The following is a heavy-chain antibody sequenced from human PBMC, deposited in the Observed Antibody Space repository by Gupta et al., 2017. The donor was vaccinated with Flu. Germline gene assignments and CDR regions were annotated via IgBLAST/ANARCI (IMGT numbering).Heavy chain of an antibody. D-gene: IGHD1-26*01. CDR3: AKDIESGKLRREGSYYYYGMDV. V-gene: IGHV3-43*01. J-gene: IGHJ6*02. Sequence: RQAPGKGLEWVSLISWDGGSTYYADSVKGRFTISRDNSKNSLYLQMNSLRTEDTALYYCAKDIESGKLRREGSYYYYGMDVWGQGTTVTVSS. CDR2: ISWDGGST.